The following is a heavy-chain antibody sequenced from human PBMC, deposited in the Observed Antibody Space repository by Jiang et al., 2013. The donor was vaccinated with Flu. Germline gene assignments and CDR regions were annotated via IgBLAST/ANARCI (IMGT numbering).Heavy chain of an antibody. CDR3: ARSRDFWSGPYDY. V-gene: IGHV1-69*01. J-gene: IGHJ4*02. CDR2: IIPIFGTA. D-gene: IGHD3-3*01. Sequence: GIIPIFGTANYAQKFQGRVTITADESTSTAYMELSSLRSEDTAVYYCARSRDFWSGPYDYWGQGTLVTVSS.